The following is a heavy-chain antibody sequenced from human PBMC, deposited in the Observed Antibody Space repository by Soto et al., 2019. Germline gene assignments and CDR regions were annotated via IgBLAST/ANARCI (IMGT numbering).Heavy chain of an antibody. CDR3: AKDQRSGTPGY. V-gene: IGHV3-30*18. Sequence: PGGSRRLSCAASGFTSSSYGMHCVRQAPCKWLEWVAVISYDGSNKYYADSVKGRFTISRDNSENTLYLQMNSLRAEDRAVYYCAKDQRSGTPGYWGQGTLVTVS. CDR2: ISYDGSNK. D-gene: IGHD1-26*01. J-gene: IGHJ4*02. CDR1: GFTSSSYG.